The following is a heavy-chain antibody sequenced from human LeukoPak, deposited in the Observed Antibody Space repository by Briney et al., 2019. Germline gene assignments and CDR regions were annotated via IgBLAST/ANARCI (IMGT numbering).Heavy chain of an antibody. CDR2: IYYSGST. CDR3: ARERGYSYGDPFDY. Sequence: PGGSLRLSCAASGFTFSSYAMNWIRQPPGKGLEWIGSIYYSGSTYYNPSLKSRVTISVDTSKNQFSLKLSSVTAADTAVYYCARERGYSYGDPFDYWGQGTLVTVSS. J-gene: IGHJ4*02. D-gene: IGHD5-18*01. CDR1: GFTFSSYA. V-gene: IGHV4-39*07.